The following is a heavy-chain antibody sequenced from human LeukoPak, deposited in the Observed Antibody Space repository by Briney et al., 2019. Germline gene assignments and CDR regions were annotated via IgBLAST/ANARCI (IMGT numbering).Heavy chain of an antibody. D-gene: IGHD3-10*01. CDR2: ISSSGSTI. J-gene: IGHJ6*03. Sequence: GGSLRLSCAASGFTFSDHYMDWVRQAPGKGLEWVSYISSSGSTIYYADSVKGRFTISRDNAKNSLYLQMNSLRAEDTAVYYCARRGRLLWFGELHEYYYYYYMDVWGKGTTVTISS. V-gene: IGHV3-11*04. CDR3: ARRGRLLWFGELHEYYYYYYMDV. CDR1: GFTFSDHY.